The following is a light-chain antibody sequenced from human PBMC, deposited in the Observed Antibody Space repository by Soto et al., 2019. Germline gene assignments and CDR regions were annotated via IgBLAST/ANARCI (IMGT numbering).Light chain of an antibody. CDR1: QSVTSG. CDR2: GAS. CDR3: QQYNNWPRT. Sequence: PVERATLSCRSSQSVTSGYLAWYQQKPGQSPRLLMYGASSRATGVPDRFSGSGSGTEFTLTISSLQSEDFAVYYCQQYNNWPRTFGQGTRLEIK. V-gene: IGKV3D-15*01. J-gene: IGKJ5*01.